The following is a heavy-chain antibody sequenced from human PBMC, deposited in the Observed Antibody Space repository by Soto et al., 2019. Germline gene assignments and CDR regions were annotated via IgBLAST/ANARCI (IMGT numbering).Heavy chain of an antibody. D-gene: IGHD2-2*01. CDR3: ARGRPYCSSTSCYPAL. CDR2: INHSGST. CDR1: GGSFSGYY. Sequence: PSETLSLTCAVYGGSFSGYYWSWIRQPPGKGLEWIGEINHSGSTNYNPSLKSRVTISVDTSKNQSSLKLSSVTAADTAVYYCARGRPYCSSTSCYPALWGQGTLVTVSS. V-gene: IGHV4-34*01. J-gene: IGHJ4*02.